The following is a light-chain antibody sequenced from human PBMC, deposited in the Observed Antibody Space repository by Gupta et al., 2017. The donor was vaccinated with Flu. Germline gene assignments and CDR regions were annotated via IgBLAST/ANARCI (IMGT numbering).Light chain of an antibody. V-gene: IGKV3-15*01. CDR1: QSVSSS. J-gene: IGKJ4*01. Sequence: SPATLSVSPGERATLSCSGSQSVSSSFDWYQYKPGQAPRLLIYDASTSATGGPARFSCSGSGTEFTLTISSPQYEDFALYSCQQNNDWTSFGGGTTVGIK. CDR2: DAS. CDR3: QQNNDWTS.